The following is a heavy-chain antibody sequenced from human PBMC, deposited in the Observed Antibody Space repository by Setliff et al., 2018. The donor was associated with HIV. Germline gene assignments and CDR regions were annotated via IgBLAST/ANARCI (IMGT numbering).Heavy chain of an antibody. CDR1: GFTLSSYG. CDR3: AKTPSSGWYSLYLDY. D-gene: IGHD6-19*01. Sequence: GGSLRLSCAASGFTLSSYGMHWVRQAPGKGLEWVAVIWYDGSNKYYADSVKGRFTISRDNSKNTLYLQMNSLIAEDTAVYYCAKTPSSGWYSLYLDYWGQGTLVTVSS. CDR2: IWYDGSNK. V-gene: IGHV3-33*06. J-gene: IGHJ4*02.